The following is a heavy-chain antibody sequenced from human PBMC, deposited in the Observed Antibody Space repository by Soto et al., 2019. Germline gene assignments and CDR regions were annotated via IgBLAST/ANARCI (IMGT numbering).Heavy chain of an antibody. CDR2: IKSKTEGGTT. J-gene: IGHJ4*02. CDR1: GFTFSNAW. D-gene: IGHD3-3*01. Sequence: GGSLRLSCAASGFTFSNAWMNWVRQAPGKGLEWVGRIKSKTEGGTTDYAAPVKGRFTISRDDSKNTLYLQMNSLKTEDTAVYYCTTRPVVTIPDYWGQGTLVTVSS. V-gene: IGHV3-15*07. CDR3: TTRPVVTIPDY.